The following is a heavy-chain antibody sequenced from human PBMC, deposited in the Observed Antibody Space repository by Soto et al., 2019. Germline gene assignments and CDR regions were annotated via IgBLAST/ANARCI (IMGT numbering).Heavy chain of an antibody. Sequence: GASVKVSCKASGGTFSSYTISWVRQAPGQGLEWMGRIIPILGIANYAQKFQGRVTITADKSTSTAYMELSSLRSEDTAVYYCARDRVNYYGAGSYYDPSRLEYFQHWGQGTPVTVSS. D-gene: IGHD3-10*01. V-gene: IGHV1-69*04. J-gene: IGHJ1*01. CDR3: ARDRVNYYGAGSYYDPSRLEYFQH. CDR2: IIPILGIA. CDR1: GGTFSSYT.